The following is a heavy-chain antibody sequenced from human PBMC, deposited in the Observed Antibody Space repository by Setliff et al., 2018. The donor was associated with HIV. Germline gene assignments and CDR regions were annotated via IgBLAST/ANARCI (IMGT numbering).Heavy chain of an antibody. Sequence: GGSLRLSCAASGFAFSNYGMHWVRQAPGKGLEWVAVIWFDGSKKYYADSVRGRFPISRDNSKNTLYLQMNSLRAEDTAVYYCAKGYSGYDCTLDYWGQGTPVTVSS. D-gene: IGHD5-12*01. J-gene: IGHJ4*02. CDR2: IWFDGSKK. CDR3: AKGYSGYDCTLDY. CDR1: GFAFSNYG. V-gene: IGHV3-33*06.